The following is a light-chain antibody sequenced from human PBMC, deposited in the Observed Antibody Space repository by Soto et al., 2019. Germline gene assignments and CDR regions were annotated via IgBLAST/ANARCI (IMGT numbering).Light chain of an antibody. CDR1: SSDVGGYNY. J-gene: IGLJ1*01. Sequence: QSALTQPASVSGSPGQSITISCTGTSSDVGGYNYVSWYQQYPGKAPKLMIYEVNNRPSGVSNRFSGSKSGNTASLTISGLQAADEADYYCSSSTSSSTLYVFGTGTKLTVL. CDR3: SSSTSSSTLYV. CDR2: EVN. V-gene: IGLV2-14*01.